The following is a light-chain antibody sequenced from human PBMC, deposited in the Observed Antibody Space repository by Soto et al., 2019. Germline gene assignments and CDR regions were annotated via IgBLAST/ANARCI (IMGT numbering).Light chain of an antibody. CDR1: QTIDNY. Sequence: DIQMTQSPSPLSASVGDRVTITCRASQTIDNYLTWYQQRPGKAPKLLIYGASKLQSEVPSRFSGSGSGTAFSLTSSSLQPEDFATYYCQQGYTTTRTFGQGTKLEIK. CDR3: QQGYTTTRT. J-gene: IGKJ2*01. V-gene: IGKV1-39*01. CDR2: GAS.